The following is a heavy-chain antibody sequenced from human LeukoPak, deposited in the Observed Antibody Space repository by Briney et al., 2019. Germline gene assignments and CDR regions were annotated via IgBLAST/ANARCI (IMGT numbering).Heavy chain of an antibody. V-gene: IGHV3-30*03. D-gene: IGHD3-10*01. CDR1: GFTFSDYY. CDR2: ISYDGSNK. CDR3: ARGGITMVRGVHFDY. Sequence: GGSLRLSCAASGFTFSDYYMSWVRQAPGKGLEWVAVISYDGSNKYYADSVKGRFTISRDNSKNTLYLQMNSLRAEDTAVYYCARGGITMVRGVHFDYWGQGTLVTVSS. J-gene: IGHJ4*02.